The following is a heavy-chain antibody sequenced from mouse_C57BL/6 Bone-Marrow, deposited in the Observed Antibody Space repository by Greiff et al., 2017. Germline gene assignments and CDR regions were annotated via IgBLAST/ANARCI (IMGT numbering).Heavy chain of an antibody. V-gene: IGHV3-1*01. D-gene: IGHD2-2*01. CDR3: ARADGYDDYYAMDF. CDR2: ISYSGST. CDR1: GYSITSGYD. J-gene: IGHJ4*01. Sequence: EVMLVESGPGMVKPSQSLSLTCTVTGYSITSGYDWHWIRHFPGNKLEWMGYISYSGSTNYNPSLKSRISITHDTSKNHFFLKLNSVTTEDTATYYCARADGYDDYYAMDFWGQGTSVTVSS.